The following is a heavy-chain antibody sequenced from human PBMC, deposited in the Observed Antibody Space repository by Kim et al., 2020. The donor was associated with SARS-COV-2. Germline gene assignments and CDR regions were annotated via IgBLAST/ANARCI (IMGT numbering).Heavy chain of an antibody. V-gene: IGHV1-18*01. CDR1: GYTFTSYG. CDR3: ASGGWDCSSTSCYDAVDI. CDR2: ISAYNGNT. Sequence: ASVKVSCKASGYTFTSYGISWVRQAPGQGLEWMGWISAYNGNTNYAQKLQGRVTMTTDTSTSTAYMELRSLRSDDTAVYYCASGGWDCSSTSCYDAVDIWGQGTMVTVSP. D-gene: IGHD2-2*01. J-gene: IGHJ3*02.